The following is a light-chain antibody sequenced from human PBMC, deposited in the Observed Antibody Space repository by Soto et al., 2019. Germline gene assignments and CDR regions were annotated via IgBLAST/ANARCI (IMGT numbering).Light chain of an antibody. Sequence: EIVLTQSPATLSLSPGERATLSCAASQSVSSSYLAWYQQKPGQAPRLLIYGASTRATGIPDRFSGSGSGTDFTLTISSLQPEDFAVYYCQQDYNSPRTFGQGTKVEIK. CDR2: GAS. V-gene: IGKV3-20*01. J-gene: IGKJ1*01. CDR1: QSVSSSY. CDR3: QQDYNSPRT.